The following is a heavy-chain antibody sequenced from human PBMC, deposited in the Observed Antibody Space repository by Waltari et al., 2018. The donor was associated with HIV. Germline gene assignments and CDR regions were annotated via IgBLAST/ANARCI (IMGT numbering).Heavy chain of an antibody. D-gene: IGHD3-10*01. V-gene: IGHV3-11*01. CDR2: ISSSGSTI. CDR3: ASGDGSGSYMLPRD. CDR1: GFHFSDSH. J-gene: IGHJ4*02. Sequence: VQLVESGGGLVQPGGSLRLSCVASGFHFSDSHMIWIRQAPGKGLEWVSYISSSGSTIYYADSVKGRFTISRDNAKNSLYLQMNSLRAEDTAVYYCASGDGSGSYMLPRDWGQGTLVTVSS.